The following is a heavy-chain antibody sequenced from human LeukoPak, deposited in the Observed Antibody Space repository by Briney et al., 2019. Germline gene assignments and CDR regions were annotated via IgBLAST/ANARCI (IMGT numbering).Heavy chain of an antibody. J-gene: IGHJ4*03. V-gene: IGHV3-23*01. Sequence: GGSLRLSCAASGFTFSSYAMSWVRQAPGKGLEWVSAISGSGGSTYYADSVKGRFTISRDNSKNTLYLQMNSLRAEDTAVYYCAKWFYVLDTAPRISYFDYWGQGTTVTVSS. CDR3: AKWFYVLDTAPRISYFDY. CDR2: ISGSGGST. CDR1: GFTFSSYA. D-gene: IGHD3/OR15-3a*01.